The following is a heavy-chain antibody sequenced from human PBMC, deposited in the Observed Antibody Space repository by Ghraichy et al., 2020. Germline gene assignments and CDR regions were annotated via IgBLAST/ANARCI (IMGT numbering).Heavy chain of an antibody. CDR3: MRESLPQQLVQFVIDY. Sequence: SQTLSLTCAVYGGSFSGYYWSWIRQPPGKGLEWIGEINHSGSTNYNPSLKSRVTISVDTSKNQFSLKLSSVTAADTAVYYCMRESLPQQLVQFVIDYWGQGTLVTVSS. J-gene: IGHJ4*02. CDR2: INHSGST. D-gene: IGHD6-13*01. V-gene: IGHV4-34*01. CDR1: GGSFSGYY.